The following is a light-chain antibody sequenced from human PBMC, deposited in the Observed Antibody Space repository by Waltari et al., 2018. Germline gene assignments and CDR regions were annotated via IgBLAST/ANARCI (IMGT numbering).Light chain of an antibody. CDR3: QQYNFYPPT. CDR2: GAS. CDR1: QGINNY. V-gene: IGKV1-16*02. J-gene: IGKJ4*01. Sequence: DIKMTQSPSSLSASVGDRVTITCRPRQGINNYLAWFQQKPGKAPKSLISGASTLQSGVSSNFSGSGSGTDFTLTINSLQPEDFATYYCQQYNFYPPTFGGGTTVE.